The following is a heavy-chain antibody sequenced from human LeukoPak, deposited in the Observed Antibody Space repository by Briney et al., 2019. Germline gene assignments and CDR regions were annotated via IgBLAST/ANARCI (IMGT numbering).Heavy chain of an antibody. CDR1: GGSLSSYY. Sequence: SETLSLTCSVSGGSLSSYYWIWTRQPPGKGLEYIGYIFYSGQTNYNPSLKNRVTISVDTSKNEFSLNLSSVTAANTAVYYCARAPGLYYYYGMDVWGQGTTVTVSS. J-gene: IGHJ6*02. CDR2: IFYSGQT. V-gene: IGHV4-59*12. CDR3: ARAPGLYYYYGMDV.